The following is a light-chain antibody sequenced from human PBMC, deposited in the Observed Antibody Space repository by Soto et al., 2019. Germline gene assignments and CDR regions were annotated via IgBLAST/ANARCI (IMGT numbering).Light chain of an antibody. Sequence: EIEMTQSPATLSVSPGERATLSCRASQSVTSYLAWYQQKPGQAPRLLIYAASTRSTGVPARFSGSGSGTKYTLPISSLQSEDVAVSYCQQHNNWPPFTFGGGTKVDIK. J-gene: IGKJ3*01. CDR2: AAS. CDR1: QSVTSY. V-gene: IGKV3-15*01. CDR3: QQHNNWPPFT.